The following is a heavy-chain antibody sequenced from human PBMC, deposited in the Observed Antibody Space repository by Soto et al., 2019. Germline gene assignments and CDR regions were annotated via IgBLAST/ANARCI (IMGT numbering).Heavy chain of an antibody. D-gene: IGHD5-12*01. V-gene: IGHV3-23*01. CDR3: AKDDAYSGYDSHIDY. CDR1: GFTFSSYA. J-gene: IGHJ4*02. CDR2: ISGSGGST. Sequence: TGGSLRLSCAASGFTFSSYAMSWVRQAPGKGLEWVSAISGSGGSTYYADSVKGRFTISRDNSKNTLYLQMNSLRAEDTAVYYCAKDDAYSGYDSHIDYWGQGTLVTVSS.